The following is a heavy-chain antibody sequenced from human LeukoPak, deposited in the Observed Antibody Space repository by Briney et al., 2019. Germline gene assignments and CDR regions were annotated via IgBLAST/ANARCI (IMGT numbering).Heavy chain of an antibody. Sequence: SETLSLTCTVSGGSISSSYYYWGWIRQPPGKGLEWIGSIYSSGSTYYNPSLKSRVTISVDTSKNRFSLKLSSVTAADTAVYYCARVNGTGEMATIYGFDYWGQGTLVTVSS. V-gene: IGHV4-39*01. D-gene: IGHD5-24*01. CDR1: GGSISSSYYY. J-gene: IGHJ4*02. CDR3: ARVNGTGEMATIYGFDY. CDR2: IYSSGST.